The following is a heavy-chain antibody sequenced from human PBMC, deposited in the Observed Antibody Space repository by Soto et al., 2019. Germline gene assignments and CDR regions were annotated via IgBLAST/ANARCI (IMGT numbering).Heavy chain of an antibody. CDR3: AKVRVGIDVDFDY. CDR1: GFTFSNSA. J-gene: IGHJ4*02. V-gene: IGHV3-23*01. D-gene: IGHD2-21*01. CDR2: IRDSDSGGST. Sequence: ESGGGLVQPGGSLRLSCAASGFTFSNSAITWVRQAPAKGLEWVSTIRDSDSGGSTFYADSVKGRFTISRDDSKNTLYLQMSSLRAEDTAMYYCAKVRVGIDVDFDYWGQGALVTVSS.